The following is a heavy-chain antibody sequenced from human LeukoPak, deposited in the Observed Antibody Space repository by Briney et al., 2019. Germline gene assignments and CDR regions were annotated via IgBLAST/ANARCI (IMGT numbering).Heavy chain of an antibody. CDR3: ARLRDCSSTSCYFYFDY. D-gene: IGHD2-2*01. CDR1: GGSISSGDYY. V-gene: IGHV4-30-4*01. Sequence: NPSETLSLTCTVSGGSISSGDYYWSWIRQPPGKGLEWIGYIYYSGSTYYNPSLKSRVTISVDTSKNQFSLKLSSVTAADTAVYYCARLRDCSSTSCYFYFDYWGQGTLVTVSS. CDR2: IYYSGST. J-gene: IGHJ4*02.